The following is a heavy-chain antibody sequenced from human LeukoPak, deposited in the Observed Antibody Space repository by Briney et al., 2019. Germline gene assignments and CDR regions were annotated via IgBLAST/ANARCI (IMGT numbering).Heavy chain of an antibody. CDR1: GGSISSRSYY. D-gene: IGHD5-12*01. CDR2: IYYSGST. V-gene: IGHV4-39*07. J-gene: IGHJ6*03. CDR3: ARDREYSGYYYYYMDV. Sequence: PSETLSLTCSVSGGSISSRSYYWGWIRQPPGKGLEWIGTIYYSGSTYYNPSLKSRVTISVDTSKNQFSLKLSSVTAADTAVYYCARDREYSGYYYYYMDVWGKGTTVTISS.